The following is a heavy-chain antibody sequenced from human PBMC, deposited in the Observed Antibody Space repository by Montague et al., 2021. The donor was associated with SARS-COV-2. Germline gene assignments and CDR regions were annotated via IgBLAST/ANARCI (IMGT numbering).Heavy chain of an antibody. V-gene: IGHV4-39*01. CDR1: GGSISSSSYY. Sequence: SETLSLTCTASGGSISSSSYYWGWIRQPPGKGLEWIGSIYYSGSTYYNPSLKSRVTISVDTSKNQFSLKLSSVTAADTAVYYCASTPIVVVVAADYYFDYWGQGTLVTVSS. D-gene: IGHD2-15*01. J-gene: IGHJ4*02. CDR2: IYYSGST. CDR3: ASTPIVVVVAADYYFDY.